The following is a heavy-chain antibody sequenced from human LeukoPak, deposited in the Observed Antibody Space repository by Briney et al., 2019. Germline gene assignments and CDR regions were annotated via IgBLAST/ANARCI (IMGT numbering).Heavy chain of an antibody. D-gene: IGHD6-6*01. V-gene: IGHV4-31*03. CDR1: GGSISSGGYF. Sequence: SETLSLTCTVSGGSISSGGYFWTWIRQQPGKGLEWIGYIYYSGSTYYNPSLKSRVNISVDLSKNQFSLKLSSVTAADTAVYYCARAPYSSSSVDYWGQGTLVTVSS. CDR2: IYYSGST. CDR3: ARAPYSSSSVDY. J-gene: IGHJ4*02.